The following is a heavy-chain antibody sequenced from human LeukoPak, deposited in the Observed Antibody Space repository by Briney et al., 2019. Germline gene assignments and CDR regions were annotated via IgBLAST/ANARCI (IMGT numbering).Heavy chain of an antibody. J-gene: IGHJ4*02. Sequence: GGSLRLSCAASGFTFSSYAMHWVRQAPGKGLEWVAVISYDGSNKYYADSVKGRFTISRDNSKNTLYLRMNSLRAEDTAVYYCARDALDWYSSGWPGLSGYWGQGTLVTVSS. D-gene: IGHD6-19*01. CDR2: ISYDGSNK. CDR1: GFTFSSYA. CDR3: ARDALDWYSSGWPGLSGY. V-gene: IGHV3-30-3*01.